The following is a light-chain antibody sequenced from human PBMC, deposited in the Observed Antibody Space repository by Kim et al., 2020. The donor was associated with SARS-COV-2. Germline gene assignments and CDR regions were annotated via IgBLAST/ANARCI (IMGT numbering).Light chain of an antibody. V-gene: IGKV3-20*01. Sequence: IVLTQSRGTLSLSPGERATLSCRASQSVSSNFLAWYQQAPGQAPRLLIFGASTRATDIPDRFSGSGSGTDFTLTISRLETEDFAVYYCQQYGSSPITFGQGTRLEIK. CDR3: QQYGSSPIT. CDR1: QSVSSNF. J-gene: IGKJ5*01. CDR2: GAS.